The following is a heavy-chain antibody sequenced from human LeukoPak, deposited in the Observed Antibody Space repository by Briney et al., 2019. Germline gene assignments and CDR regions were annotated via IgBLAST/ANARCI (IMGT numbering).Heavy chain of an antibody. V-gene: IGHV3-21*01. J-gene: IGHJ4*02. D-gene: IGHD4-17*01. CDR1: GFTFSTYS. Sequence: GGSLRLSCAASGFTFSTYSMNWVRQAPGKGLEWVSSISSRSSYTCYADPVKGRFTISRDNAKNSLHLQMDSLRAEDTAVYYCARDPAYGDDRYFDYWGQGTLVTVSS. CDR3: ARDPAYGDDRYFDY. CDR2: ISSRSSYT.